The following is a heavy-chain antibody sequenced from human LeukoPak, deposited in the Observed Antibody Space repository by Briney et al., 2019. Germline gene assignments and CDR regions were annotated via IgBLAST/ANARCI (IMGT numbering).Heavy chain of an antibody. D-gene: IGHD3-22*01. CDR3: AKDPPNFTYYYDSSGYPDY. V-gene: IGHV3-30-3*01. CDR2: ISYDGSNK. CDR1: GFTFSSYA. J-gene: IGHJ4*02. Sequence: PGGSLRLSCAASGFTFSSYAMHWVRQAPGKGLEWVAVISYDGSNKYYADSVKGRFTISRDNSKNTLYLQMNSLRAEDTAVYYCAKDPPNFTYYYDSSGYPDYWGQGTLVTVSS.